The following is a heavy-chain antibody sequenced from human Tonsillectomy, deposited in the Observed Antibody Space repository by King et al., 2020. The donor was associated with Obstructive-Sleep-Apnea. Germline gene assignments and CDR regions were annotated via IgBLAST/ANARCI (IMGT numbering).Heavy chain of an antibody. CDR2: ISWNSGSI. D-gene: IGHD6-13*01. V-gene: IGHV3-9*01. CDR1: GFTFDDYA. CDR3: AKVWAAGPSLDAFDI. J-gene: IGHJ3*02. Sequence: VQLVESGGGLVQPGRSLRLSCAASGFTFDDYAMHWVRQAPGKGLEWVSGISWNSGSIGYADSVKGRFTISRDNAKNSLYLQMNSLRAVDTALYYCAKVWAAGPSLDAFDIWGQGTMVTVSS.